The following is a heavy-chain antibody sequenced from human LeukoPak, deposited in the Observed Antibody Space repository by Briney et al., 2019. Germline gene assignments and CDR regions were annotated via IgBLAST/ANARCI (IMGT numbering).Heavy chain of an antibody. V-gene: IGHV1-24*01. CDR1: GYTLTELS. J-gene: IGHJ3*02. CDR2: FDPEDGET. Sequence: GASVKVSCKVSGYTLTELSMHWVRQAPGKGLEWMGGFDPEDGETIYAQKFQGRVTMTEDTSTDTAYMELSSLRSEDTAVYYCATDGPSTVTTQAGDAFDIWGQGTMVTVSS. D-gene: IGHD4-17*01. CDR3: ATDGPSTVTTQAGDAFDI.